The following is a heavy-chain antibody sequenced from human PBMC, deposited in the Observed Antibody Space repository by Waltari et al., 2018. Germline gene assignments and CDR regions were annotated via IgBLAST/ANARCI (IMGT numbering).Heavy chain of an antibody. CDR1: GYTFTGYY. V-gene: IGHV1-2*02. CDR3: ARVSSIVGAITAFDI. Sequence: QVQLVQSGAEVKKPGASVQVSCKASGYTFTGYYMHWVRQAPGQGLEWMGWINPNSGGTNYAQKFQGRVTMTRDTSISTAYMELSRLRSDDTAVYYCARVSSIVGAITAFDIWGQGTMVTVSS. CDR2: INPNSGGT. J-gene: IGHJ3*02. D-gene: IGHD1-26*01.